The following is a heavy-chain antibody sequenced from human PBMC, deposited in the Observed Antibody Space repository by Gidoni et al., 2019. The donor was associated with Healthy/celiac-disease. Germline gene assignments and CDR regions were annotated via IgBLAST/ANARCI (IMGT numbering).Heavy chain of an antibody. CDR3: AKSGQYRVDAFDI. CDR1: GSTFSSYA. CDR2: ISGSGGST. V-gene: IGHV3-23*01. J-gene: IGHJ3*02. D-gene: IGHD3-10*01. Sequence: EVQLLESGGGLVQPGGSLRLSCAASGSTFSSYAMSWVRQAPGKGLEWVSAISGSGGSTYYADSVKGRFTISRDNSKNTLYLQMNSLRAEDTAVYYCAKSGQYRVDAFDIWGQGTMVTVSS.